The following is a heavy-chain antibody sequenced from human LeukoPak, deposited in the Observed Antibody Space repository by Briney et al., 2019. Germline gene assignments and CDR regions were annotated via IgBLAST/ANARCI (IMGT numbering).Heavy chain of an antibody. CDR3: AGQVGARIRYYYTSGLDV. J-gene: IGHJ6*02. CDR2: MYYSGTT. V-gene: IGHV4-59*02. Sequence: PSETLSLTCTVSGASVSSFYWTWIRQPPGKGLEWIGSMYYSGTTNYDPSFKSRVTISLDTSKNEFSLRLKSLTAADTAVYYCAGQVGARIRYYYTSGLDVWGQGTTVAVSS. D-gene: IGHD1-26*01. CDR1: GASVSSFY.